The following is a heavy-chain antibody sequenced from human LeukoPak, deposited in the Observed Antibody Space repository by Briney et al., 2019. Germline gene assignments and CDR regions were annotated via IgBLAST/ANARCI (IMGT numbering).Heavy chain of an antibody. CDR3: ARLRYYAMDV. V-gene: IGHV3-23*01. CDR1: GFTFNNYA. Sequence: GGSLRLSCAASGFTFNNYAMNWVRQAPGKGLEWVSSISGGGETTYYADSAKGRFTISRDNSQNTLYLQMNSLRAEDTAVYYCARLRYYAMDVWGQGTTVTASS. CDR2: ISGGGETT. J-gene: IGHJ6*02.